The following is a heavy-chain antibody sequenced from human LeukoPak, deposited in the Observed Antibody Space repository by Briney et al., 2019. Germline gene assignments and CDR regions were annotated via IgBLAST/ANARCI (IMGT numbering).Heavy chain of an antibody. CDR2: INHSGST. CDR1: GGSFSGYY. CDR3: ARAPYGSGFDY. Sequence: SETLSLTCAVYGGSFSGYYWSWIRQPPGKGLEWIGEINHSGSTNYNPSLKSRVTISVDTSKNQFSLKLSSVTAADTAVYYCARAPYGSGFDYWGQGTLVTVSS. J-gene: IGHJ4*02. D-gene: IGHD3-10*01. V-gene: IGHV4-34*01.